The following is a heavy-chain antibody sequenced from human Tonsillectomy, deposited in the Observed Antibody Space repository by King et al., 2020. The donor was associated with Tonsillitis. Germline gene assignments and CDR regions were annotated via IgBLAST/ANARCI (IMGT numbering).Heavy chain of an antibody. J-gene: IGHJ4*02. D-gene: IGHD2/OR15-2a*01. CDR2: IWSDGSTK. V-gene: IGHV3-33*01. CDR3: ARYSSTWFFDY. CDR1: GFTFRSYA. Sequence: VQLVESGGGVVQPGRSLRVSCAASGFTFRSYAFHWVRQAPGKGLEWVAVIWSDGSTKLYADSVKGRFTISRDNSKNTLYLQMNSLRAEDTAVYYCARYSSTWFFDYWGQGTLVAVSS.